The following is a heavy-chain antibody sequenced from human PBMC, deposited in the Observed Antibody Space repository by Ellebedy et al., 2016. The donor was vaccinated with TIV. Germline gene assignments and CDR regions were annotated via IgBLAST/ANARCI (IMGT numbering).Heavy chain of an antibody. CDR3: TTEKRYNWNMYWYFDL. Sequence: GESLKISCAASGFNFNNAWMTWVRQAPGKGLEWIGRIKSKADGGTADYAAPMRGRFTISRDDSRNTLFLQVHSLKTEDTAMYFCTTEKRYNWNMYWYFDLWGRGTLVTVSS. J-gene: IGHJ2*01. D-gene: IGHD1-20*01. CDR2: IKSKADGGTA. CDR1: GFNFNNAW. V-gene: IGHV3-15*01.